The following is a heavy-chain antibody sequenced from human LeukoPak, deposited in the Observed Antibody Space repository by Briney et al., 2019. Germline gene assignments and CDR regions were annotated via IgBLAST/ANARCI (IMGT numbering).Heavy chain of an antibody. V-gene: IGHV1-69*05. CDR2: IIPMFGAA. CDR3: ATEGPSYYMDV. CDR1: GGTFSKFG. Sequence: AALVKVSCKASGGTFSKFGISWVRQAPGEGLEWMGGIIPMFGAANYAQKFQGRVTITTDESTTTAHMELISLTSDDTAVYFCATEGPSYYMDVWGKGTTVTVSS. J-gene: IGHJ6*03.